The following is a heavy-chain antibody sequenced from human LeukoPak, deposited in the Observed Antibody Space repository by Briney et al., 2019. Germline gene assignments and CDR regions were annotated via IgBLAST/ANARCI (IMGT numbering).Heavy chain of an antibody. J-gene: IGHJ3*02. CDR3: VPTKLQTDAFDI. V-gene: IGHV1-2*02. CDR2: INPNSGGT. CDR1: GYTFTGYY. Sequence: ASVKVSCKASGYTFTGYYMHWVRQAPGQGLEWMGWINPNSGGTNYAQKFQGRVTMTRDTSTSTVYMELSSLRSEDTAVYYCVPTKLQTDAFDIWGQGTMVTVSS. D-gene: IGHD5-24*01.